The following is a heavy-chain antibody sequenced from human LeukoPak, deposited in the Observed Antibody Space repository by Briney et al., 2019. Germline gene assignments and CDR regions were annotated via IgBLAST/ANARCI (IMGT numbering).Heavy chain of an antibody. Sequence: SETLSLTCSVSGGSITTGSSYWAWIRQPPGKGPEWIGSMIYAGSAYDNPALKSRVTMFVDASTSLFSLRLSSVTAADTAVYYCARHPLLWVGDLSHEFDFWGQGTLVTVSS. D-gene: IGHD3-10*01. V-gene: IGHV4-39*01. CDR3: ARHPLLWVGDLSHEFDF. CDR1: GGSITTGSSY. CDR2: MIYAGSA. J-gene: IGHJ5*01.